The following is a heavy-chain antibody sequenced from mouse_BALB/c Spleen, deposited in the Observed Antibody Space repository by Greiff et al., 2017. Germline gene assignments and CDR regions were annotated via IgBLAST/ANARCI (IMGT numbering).Heavy chain of an antibody. V-gene: IGHV1-87*01. Sequence: VQLQQSGAELARPGASVKLSCKASGYTFTSYWMQWVKQRPGQGLEWIGAIYPGDGDTRYTQKFKGKATLTADKSSSTAYMQLSSLASEDSAVYYCARDYDYDAGFAYWGQGTLVTVSA. J-gene: IGHJ3*01. CDR2: IYPGDGDT. CDR1: GYTFTSYW. D-gene: IGHD2-4*01. CDR3: ARDYDYDAGFAY.